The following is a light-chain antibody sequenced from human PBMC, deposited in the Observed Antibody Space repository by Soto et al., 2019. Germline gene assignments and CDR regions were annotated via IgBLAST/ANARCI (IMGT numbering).Light chain of an antibody. CDR2: KVF. Sequence: DVVMTQSPLSLPVTLGQSAAISFTSSQSLVYADGNTYLNWLQQRPGQSPRRLIYKVFNRDSGVPDRFRGSASGSEFTLTISRVEAEDIGVYYCMQTEQLLYPFGRGTKVDI. J-gene: IGKJ2*01. CDR1: QSLVYADGNTY. CDR3: MQTEQLLYP. V-gene: IGKV2-30*01.